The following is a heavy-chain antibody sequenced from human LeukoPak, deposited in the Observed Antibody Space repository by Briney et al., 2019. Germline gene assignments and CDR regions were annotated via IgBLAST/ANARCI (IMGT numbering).Heavy chain of an antibody. CDR1: GGTFSSYA. D-gene: IGHD3-3*01. V-gene: IGHV1-69*05. CDR3: ARELGYDFWSGYRREVDNWFDP. Sequence: ASVKVSCKASGGTFSSYAISWVRQAPGQGLEWMGRIIPIFGTANYAQKFQGRVTITTDESTSTAYMELSSLRSEDTAVYYCARELGYDFWSGYRREVDNWFDPWGQGTLVTVSS. J-gene: IGHJ5*02. CDR2: IIPIFGTA.